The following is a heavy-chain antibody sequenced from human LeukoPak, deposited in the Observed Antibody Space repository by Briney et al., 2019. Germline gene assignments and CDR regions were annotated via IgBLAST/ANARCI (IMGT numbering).Heavy chain of an antibody. CDR3: ARGLRDSSGREYFQH. V-gene: IGHV1-8*01. CDR2: MNPNSGNT. CDR1: GYTFTSYD. Sequence: ASVEVSCKASGYTFTSYDISWVRQAAGQGLEWMGWMNPNSGNTGYAQKFKGRVTMTGNTSISTSYMELYSLRSEDTAVYYCARGLRDSSGREYFQHWGQGTLVTASS. J-gene: IGHJ1*01. D-gene: IGHD3-22*01.